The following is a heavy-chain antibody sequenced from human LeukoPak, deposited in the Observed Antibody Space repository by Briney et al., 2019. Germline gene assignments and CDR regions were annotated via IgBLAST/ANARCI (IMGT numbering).Heavy chain of an antibody. CDR3: AKDMWFGPSTPFDY. CDR2: ISGSGGST. V-gene: IGHV3-23*01. D-gene: IGHD3-10*01. Sequence: GGSLRLSCAASGFTFSSYAMSWVRQAPGKGLEWVSAISGSGGSTYYADSVKGRFTISRDNSENTLYLQMNSLRAEDTAVYYCAKDMWFGPSTPFDYWGQGTLVTVSS. J-gene: IGHJ4*02. CDR1: GFTFSSYA.